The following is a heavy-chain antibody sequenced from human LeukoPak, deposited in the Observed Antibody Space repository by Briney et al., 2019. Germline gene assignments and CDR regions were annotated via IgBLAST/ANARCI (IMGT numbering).Heavy chain of an antibody. Sequence: SVKVSCKASGGTFSSYAISWVRQAPGQGLEWMGGIIPIFGTANYAQKFQGRVTITADESTSTAYMELSSLRSEDTAVYYCARDGYSSGLDAFDIWGQGTMVTVSS. CDR3: ARDGYSSGLDAFDI. J-gene: IGHJ3*02. CDR2: IIPIFGTA. V-gene: IGHV1-69*13. CDR1: GGTFSSYA. D-gene: IGHD6-25*01.